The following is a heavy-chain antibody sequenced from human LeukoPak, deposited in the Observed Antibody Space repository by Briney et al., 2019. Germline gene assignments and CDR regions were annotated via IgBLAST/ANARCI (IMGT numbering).Heavy chain of an antibody. Sequence: PSETLSLTCAVYGGSFSGYYWSWIRQPPGKGLEWIGEINHSGSTNYNPSLKSRVTISVDTSKNQFSLKLSSVTAADTAVYYCARGPTYYDILTGYYAYWGQGTLVTVSS. D-gene: IGHD3-9*01. CDR1: GGSFSGYY. CDR3: ARGPTYYDILTGYYAY. V-gene: IGHV4-34*01. CDR2: INHSGST. J-gene: IGHJ4*02.